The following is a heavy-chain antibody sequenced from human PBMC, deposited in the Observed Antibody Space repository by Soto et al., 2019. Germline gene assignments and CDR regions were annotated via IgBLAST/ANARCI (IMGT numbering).Heavy chain of an antibody. J-gene: IGHJ4*02. D-gene: IGHD3-16*01. V-gene: IGHV3-30*18. CDR1: GFTFSSYG. CDR3: AKNPESYAGGLEGYCDY. Sequence: QVQLVESGGGVVQPGRSLRVSCAASGFTFSSYGMNWVRQAPGKGLEWVAIISYDGSDKYYADSVKGRFTISRDNSKNTLYLKMNSLRGEDTAVYYCAKNPESYAGGLEGYCDYWGQGTLVTVSS. CDR2: ISYDGSDK.